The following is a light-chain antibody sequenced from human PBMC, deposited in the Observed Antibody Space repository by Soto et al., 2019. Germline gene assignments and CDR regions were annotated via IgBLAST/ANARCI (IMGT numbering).Light chain of an antibody. CDR2: GHN. CDR1: SSNIGAGFD. Sequence: QSVLTQPPSVYGAPGQRVTISCTGSSSNIGAGFDIHWYQQLPGTAPKLLIYGHNNRPSGVPDRFSGSKSGTSASLAITGLQAEDEADYYCQSFDTSLREVFGGGTKLTVL. J-gene: IGLJ2*01. V-gene: IGLV1-40*01. CDR3: QSFDTSLREV.